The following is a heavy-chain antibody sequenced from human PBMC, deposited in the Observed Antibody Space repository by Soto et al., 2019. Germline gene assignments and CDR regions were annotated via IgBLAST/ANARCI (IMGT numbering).Heavy chain of an antibody. D-gene: IGHD6-13*01. CDR1: GFTLNSYA. CDR3: ARRSSSWYFDY. V-gene: IGHV3-23*01. CDR2: ISGSDGST. J-gene: IGHJ4*02. Sequence: PGGSLRLSCAASGFTLNSYAMSWVRQAPGKGLEWVSVISGSDGSTYYADSVKGRFTISRDNSKNTLNLQMNSLRAEDTAVYYCARRSSSWYFDYWGQGTLVTVSS.